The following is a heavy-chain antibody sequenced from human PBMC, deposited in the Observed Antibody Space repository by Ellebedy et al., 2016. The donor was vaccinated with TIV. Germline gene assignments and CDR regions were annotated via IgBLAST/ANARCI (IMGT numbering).Heavy chain of an antibody. CDR2: MNPNSGNT. CDR1: GYTFTSYG. D-gene: IGHD6-19*01. Sequence: ASVKVSCXASGYTFTSYGISWVRQAPGQGLEWMGWMNPNSGNTGYAQKFQGRVTMTRNTSISTAYMELSSLRSEDTAVYYCARADSSGWYALYFDYWGQGTLVTVSS. CDR3: ARADSSGWYALYFDY. J-gene: IGHJ4*02. V-gene: IGHV1-8*02.